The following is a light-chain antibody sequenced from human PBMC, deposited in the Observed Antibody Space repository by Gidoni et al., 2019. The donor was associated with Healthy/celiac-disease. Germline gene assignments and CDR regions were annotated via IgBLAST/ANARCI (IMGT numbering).Light chain of an antibody. J-gene: IGKJ3*01. Sequence: EIVLTQSPATLSLPPGERATLSCRASQSVSSYLAWYQQKPGQATRLLIYDASNRATGIPARFSGSGSGTDFTLTISSLEPEDFAVYYYQQRRTFGPGTKVDIK. CDR1: QSVSSY. CDR3: QQRRT. V-gene: IGKV3-11*01. CDR2: DAS.